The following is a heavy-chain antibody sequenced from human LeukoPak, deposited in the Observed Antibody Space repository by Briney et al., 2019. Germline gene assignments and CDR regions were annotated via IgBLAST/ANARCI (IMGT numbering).Heavy chain of an antibody. CDR1: GFNFSSHW. D-gene: IGHD5-12*01. J-gene: IGHJ4*02. CDR3: ARVTITEDY. Sequence: GGSLRLSCAASGFNFSSHWMHWVRQDAGKGLVWVARINTAGSTTTYADSVKGRFTISRDNAKNTLYLQMNSLRVEDTGVYYCARVTITEDYWGQGTLVTVSS. CDR2: INTAGSTT. V-gene: IGHV3-74*01.